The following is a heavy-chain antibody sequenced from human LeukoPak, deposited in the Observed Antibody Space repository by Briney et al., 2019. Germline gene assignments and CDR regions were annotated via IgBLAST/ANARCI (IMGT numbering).Heavy chain of an antibody. CDR1: GFTFSDYY. Sequence: KTGGSLRLSCAASGFTFSDYYMSWIRQAPGKGLEWVSYISSSGSTIYYVDSVKGRFTISRDNAKNSLYLQMNSLRAEDTAVYYCAKFSGWPTNYFDYWGQGTLVTVSS. J-gene: IGHJ4*02. CDR2: ISSSGSTI. CDR3: AKFSGWPTNYFDY. D-gene: IGHD6-19*01. V-gene: IGHV3-11*04.